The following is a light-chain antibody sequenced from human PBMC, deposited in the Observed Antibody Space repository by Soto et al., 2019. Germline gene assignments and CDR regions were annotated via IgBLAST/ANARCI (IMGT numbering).Light chain of an antibody. J-gene: IGKJ5*01. CDR2: DAS. V-gene: IGKV3-11*01. Sequence: IVLTQSPATLSLSPGERVTLSCRASQSVSSYLAWYQQKPGQAPRLLIYDASNRATGIPPRFSGSGSGTDFTLSIISLHSEQFALYYCQQRSNWPPTSGQGTRLEI. CDR3: QQRSNWPPT. CDR1: QSVSSY.